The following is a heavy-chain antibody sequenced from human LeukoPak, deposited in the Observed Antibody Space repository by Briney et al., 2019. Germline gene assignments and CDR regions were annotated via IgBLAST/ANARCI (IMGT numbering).Heavy chain of an antibody. CDR1: GGTFSSYS. J-gene: IGHJ6*03. CDR3: ARSDIVVVPAAIGDYYCYYMDV. CDR2: IIPIFGTA. Sequence: ASVKVSCKGSGGTFSSYSISWVRQAPGQGLEWMGGIIPIFGTANYAQKFQGRVTITTDESTSTAYMELSSLRSEDTAVYYCARSDIVVVPAAIGDYYCYYMDVWGKGTTVTVSS. D-gene: IGHD2-2*02. V-gene: IGHV1-69*05.